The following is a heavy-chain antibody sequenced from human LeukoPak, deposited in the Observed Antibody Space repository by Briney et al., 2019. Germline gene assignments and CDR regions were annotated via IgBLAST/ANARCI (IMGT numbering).Heavy chain of an antibody. Sequence: GGSLRLSCVASGFTFSNYWMTWVRQAPGKGLEWVANIKQDGSEENYVDSVKGRFTISRDNAKDSLSLQTNSLRAEDTAVYYCARLGDKPDTTGYRPLDYWGQGTLVPVSS. V-gene: IGHV3-7*01. CDR2: IKQDGSEE. CDR3: ARLGDKPDTTGYRPLDY. J-gene: IGHJ4*02. CDR1: GFTFSNYW. D-gene: IGHD3-22*01.